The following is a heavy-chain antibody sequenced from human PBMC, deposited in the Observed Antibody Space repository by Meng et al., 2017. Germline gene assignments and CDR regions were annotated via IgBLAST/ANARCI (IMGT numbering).Heavy chain of an antibody. V-gene: IGHV3-11*01. J-gene: IGHJ5*02. CDR3: VTTARQADH. D-gene: IGHD6-6*01. CDR1: GFTFSDLY. CDR2: ISTRGTDI. Sequence: QVQLVESGGTLVTPGGPLRLSCAASGFTFSDLYMSWVRQAPGKGLEWLSYISTRGTDIAYADSVKGRFTISRDNARNSLYLQMSSLRAEDTAVYYCVTTARQADHWGQGTLVTVSS.